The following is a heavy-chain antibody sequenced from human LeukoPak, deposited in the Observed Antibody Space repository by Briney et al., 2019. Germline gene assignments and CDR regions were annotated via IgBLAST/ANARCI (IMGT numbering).Heavy chain of an antibody. CDR3: ARDGSGSRGYYGIDY. V-gene: IGHV1-46*01. J-gene: IGHJ4*02. CDR2: INPSGGST. Sequence: ASVKVSCKASGYTFTSYHMHWVRQAPGQGLEWMGIINPSGGSTSYAQKFQGRVTMTRDMSTSTVYMELSSLRSEDTAVYYCARDGSGSRGYYGIDYWGQGTLVTVSS. CDR1: GYTFTSYH. D-gene: IGHD3-22*01.